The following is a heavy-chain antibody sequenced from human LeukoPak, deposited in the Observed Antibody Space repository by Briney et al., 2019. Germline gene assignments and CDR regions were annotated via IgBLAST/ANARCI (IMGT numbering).Heavy chain of an antibody. Sequence: SETLSLTCTVSGGSISSYYWSWIRQPPGKGLEWIGYIYYSGSTNYNPSLKSRVTISVDTSKNQFSLKLSSVTAADTAVYYCARRQSGYDSFWFDPWGQGSLVTVSS. CDR1: GGSISSYY. CDR2: IYYSGST. D-gene: IGHD3-22*01. J-gene: IGHJ5*02. V-gene: IGHV4-59*01. CDR3: ARRQSGYDSFWFDP.